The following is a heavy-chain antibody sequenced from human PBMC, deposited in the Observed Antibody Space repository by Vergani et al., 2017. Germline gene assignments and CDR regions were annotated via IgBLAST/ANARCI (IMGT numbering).Heavy chain of an antibody. CDR3: AKEPHPIMITFGGVIYYGMDV. D-gene: IGHD3-16*01. CDR1: GFTLSSYG. Sequence: QVQLVESGGGVVQPGRSLRLSCAASGFTLSSYGMHWVRQAPGKGLEWVAVTSYDGSNKHYADSVKGRFTISRDNSKNTLYLQMNSLRAGDTAVYYCAKEPHPIMITFGGVIYYGMDVWGQGTTVTVSS. CDR2: TSYDGSNK. J-gene: IGHJ6*02. V-gene: IGHV3-30*18.